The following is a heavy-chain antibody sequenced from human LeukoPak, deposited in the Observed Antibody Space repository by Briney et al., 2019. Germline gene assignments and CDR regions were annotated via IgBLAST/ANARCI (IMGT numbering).Heavy chain of an antibody. CDR2: INPNSGGT. CDR3: GWVSGSYYAGA. CDR1: GYTFTGYY. J-gene: IGHJ5*02. V-gene: IGHV1-2*02. Sequence: ASVKVSCKASGYTFTGYYMHWVRQAPGQGLEWMGWINPNSGGTNYAQKFQCRVTMTRDTSISTAYMELSRLRSDDTAVYYCGWVSGSYYAGAWGQGTLVTVSS. D-gene: IGHD1-26*01.